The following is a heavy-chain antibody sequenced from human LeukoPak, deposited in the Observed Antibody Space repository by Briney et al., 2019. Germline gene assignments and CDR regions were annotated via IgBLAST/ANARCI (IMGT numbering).Heavy chain of an antibody. J-gene: IGHJ4*02. Sequence: ASVKVSCKASGYTFTSYDINWVRQATGQGLEWMGWMNPNSGNTGYAQKFQGRVTMTWNTSLSTAYMELSSLRSEDTAVYYCARVGRDGYAFDYWGQGTLVTVSS. CDR2: MNPNSGNT. CDR1: GYTFTSYD. D-gene: IGHD5-24*01. V-gene: IGHV1-8*01. CDR3: ARVGRDGYAFDY.